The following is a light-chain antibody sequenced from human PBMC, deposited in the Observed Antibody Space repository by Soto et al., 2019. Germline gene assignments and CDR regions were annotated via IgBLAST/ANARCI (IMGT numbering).Light chain of an antibody. CDR2: SNN. CDR1: SSNIGTGYD. CDR3: QSYDNSLNGRV. V-gene: IGLV1-40*01. Sequence: QSVLTQPPSVSGAPGQRVTIPCTGSSSNIGTGYDVHWYQQLPGTAPKIIIYSNNNRPSGVPDRFSGSKSGTSASLAITGLQPEDEADYYCQSYDNSLNGRVFGTGTKVTVL. J-gene: IGLJ1*01.